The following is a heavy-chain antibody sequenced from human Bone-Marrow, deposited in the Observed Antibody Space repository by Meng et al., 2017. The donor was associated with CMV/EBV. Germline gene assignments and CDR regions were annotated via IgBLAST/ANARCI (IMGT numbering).Heavy chain of an antibody. CDR3: AREVYDLLSASNTGDY. J-gene: IGHJ4*02. V-gene: IGHV1-8*01. CDR2: MNPNSGNT. Sequence: ASVKVSCKASGYTFTSYDINRVRQATGQGLEWMGWMNPNSGNTCYAQKFQGRVTMTRNTSISTAYMGLCSLRSEYTAVYYCAREVYDLLSASNTGDYWGQGTLVTVSS. CDR1: GYTFTSYD. D-gene: IGHD3-3*01.